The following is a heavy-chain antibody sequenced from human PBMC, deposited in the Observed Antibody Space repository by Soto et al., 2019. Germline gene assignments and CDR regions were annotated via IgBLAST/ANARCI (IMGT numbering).Heavy chain of an antibody. Sequence: ASVKVSCKASGYIFINYGITWVRQAPGQGFEWMGWIISNNGKTNYAQKLQGRVTMTTDTSTSTAYMELRSLRSDDTAVYYCARSRRGCTDTSCYSDFDNWGQGTLVTVSS. CDR2: IISNNGKT. CDR1: GYIFINYG. J-gene: IGHJ4*02. V-gene: IGHV1-18*01. CDR3: ARSRRGCTDTSCYSDFDN. D-gene: IGHD2-15*01.